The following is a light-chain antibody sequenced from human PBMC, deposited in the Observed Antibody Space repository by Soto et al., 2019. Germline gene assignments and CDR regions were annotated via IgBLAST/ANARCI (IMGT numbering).Light chain of an antibody. CDR1: SSNIGAGYD. Sequence: QSVLTQPPSVSGAPGQRVTISCTGSSSNIGAGYDVHWYQQLPGRAPKLLIYANSNRPSGVPDRFSGSRSGTSASLAITGLQAEDEADYSCQSYDCSLSGFYVFGTGTKLTVL. J-gene: IGLJ1*01. CDR3: QSYDCSLSGFYV. V-gene: IGLV1-40*01. CDR2: ANS.